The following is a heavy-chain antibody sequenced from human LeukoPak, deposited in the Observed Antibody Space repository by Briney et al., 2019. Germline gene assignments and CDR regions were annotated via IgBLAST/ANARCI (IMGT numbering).Heavy chain of an antibody. CDR2: INGDGRNI. D-gene: IGHD3-9*01. J-gene: IGHJ6*02. CDR3: TRDLMDYDVSTGLHHYYMDV. Sequence: GGSLRLSCVASGFTFSSYWMHWVRQDPRKGLVWVSRINGDGRNINYADSVRGRFTISRDNAKNILYLQMNTLRVEDTAVYYCTRDLMDYDVSTGLHHYYMDVWGQGTTVTVSS. V-gene: IGHV3-74*01. CDR1: GFTFSSYW.